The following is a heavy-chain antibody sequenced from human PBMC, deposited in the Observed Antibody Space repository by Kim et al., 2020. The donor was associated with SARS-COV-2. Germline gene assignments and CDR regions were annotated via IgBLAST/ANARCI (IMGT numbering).Heavy chain of an antibody. CDR2: ISWSGSNT. CDR1: GFTFSSYA. J-gene: IGHJ4*02. V-gene: IGHV3-23*01. CDR3: ARDRRPTNYDFWSGYCLDN. Sequence: GGSLRLSCAASGFTFSSYAMSWVRQAPGKGLEWVSGISWSGSNTYYADSVKGRFTISRDNSKNTLYLQMNSLRAEDTAVYFCARDRRPTNYDFWSGYCLDNGRQGTLLTVSS. D-gene: IGHD3-3*01.